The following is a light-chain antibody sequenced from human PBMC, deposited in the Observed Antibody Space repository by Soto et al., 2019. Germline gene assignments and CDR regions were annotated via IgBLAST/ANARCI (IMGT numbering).Light chain of an antibody. CDR2: AAS. CDR3: QQSYSNPLT. Sequence: IQITQSPSSLSASILYRVIITCRASEIISRYLNWYQSKPGKAPRLLISAASSLQSGVPSRFSGSYSGTDFTLTISSLQPEDFATYFCQQSYSNPLTFGGGTKVDIK. CDR1: EIISRY. J-gene: IGKJ4*01. V-gene: IGKV1-39*01.